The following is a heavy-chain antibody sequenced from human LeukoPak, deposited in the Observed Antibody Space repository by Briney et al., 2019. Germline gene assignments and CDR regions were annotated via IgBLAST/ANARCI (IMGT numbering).Heavy chain of an antibody. D-gene: IGHD1-1*01. CDR1: GGSISSSNW. V-gene: IGHV4-4*02. CDR3: ASTNWNDPHGFDY. J-gene: IGHJ4*02. CDR2: IYHSGST. Sequence: SETLSLTCAVSGGSISSSNWWSWVRQPPGKGLEWIGEIYHSGSTDYNPSLKSRVTISVDKSKNQFSLKLSSVTAADTAVYYCASTNWNDPHGFDYWGQGTLVTVSS.